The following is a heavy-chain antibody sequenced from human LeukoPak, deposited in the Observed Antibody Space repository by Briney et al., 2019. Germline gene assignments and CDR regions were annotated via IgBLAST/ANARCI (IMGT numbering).Heavy chain of an antibody. V-gene: IGHV3-23*01. Sequence: GGSLRLSCAASGFTFSNYALNRVRQAPGKGLEWVSAISGSGGNTYYADSVRGRFTISRDNSKNTLYLHMNSLRGEDTAVYYCARGSGDYQFDYWGLGTLVTVSS. D-gene: IGHD4-17*01. CDR1: GFTFSNYA. J-gene: IGHJ4*02. CDR3: ARGSGDYQFDY. CDR2: ISGSGGNT.